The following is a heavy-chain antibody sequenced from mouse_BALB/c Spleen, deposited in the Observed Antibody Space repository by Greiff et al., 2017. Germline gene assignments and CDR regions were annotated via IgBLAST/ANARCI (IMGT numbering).Heavy chain of an antibody. CDR2: ISSGSRTI. D-gene: IGHD2-4*01. Sequence: EVMLVESGGGLVQPGGSRTLSCAASGFTISSFGMHWVRQSPEKGLEWVAYISSGSRTIYYADIVKGRFTISRANPKNTLFLQMTSLKSEDTAMYYCAREGLRRGYYCAMDYWGQGTSVTVSS. J-gene: IGHJ4*01. CDR3: AREGLRRGYYCAMDY. CDR1: GFTISSFG. V-gene: IGHV5-17*02.